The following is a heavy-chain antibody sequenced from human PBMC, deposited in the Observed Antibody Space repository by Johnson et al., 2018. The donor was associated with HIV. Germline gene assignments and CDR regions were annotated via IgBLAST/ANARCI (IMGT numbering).Heavy chain of an antibody. V-gene: IGHV3-20*04. Sequence: VQLVESGGGVVRPGGSLRLSCASSGFTFDDYGMSWVRQAPGMGLEWVSGINWNGGSTGYADSVKGRFTISRDNAKNSLYLQMNSLIAEDTALYYCARDFSDYGDYGRCAFDIWGQGTMVTVSS. CDR2: INWNGGST. CDR1: GFTFDDYG. J-gene: IGHJ3*02. CDR3: ARDFSDYGDYGRCAFDI. D-gene: IGHD4-17*01.